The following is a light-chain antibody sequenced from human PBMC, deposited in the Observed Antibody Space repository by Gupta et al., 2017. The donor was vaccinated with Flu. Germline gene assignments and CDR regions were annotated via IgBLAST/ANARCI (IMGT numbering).Light chain of an antibody. V-gene: IGLV3-21*02. J-gene: IGLJ2*01. CDR2: DDT. CDR3: QVWDSSSDHVV. Sequence: SYVLTHPPSVSVAPGQTARITCGGNNIGSKTVHWYQQRPGQAPVLVISDDTDRPSGIPARCSGSNSGNTATLTISRVEAGDEADYYCQVWDSSSDHVVFGGGTKLTVL. CDR1: NIGSKT.